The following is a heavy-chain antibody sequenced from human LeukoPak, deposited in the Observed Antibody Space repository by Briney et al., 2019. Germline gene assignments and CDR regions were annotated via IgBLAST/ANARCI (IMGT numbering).Heavy chain of an antibody. CDR1: GFTFSAYW. J-gene: IGHJ4*02. Sequence: PGGSLRLSCAASGFTFSAYWVHWVRQAPGKGLVWVSRINSDGSSTSYADSVKGRFTISRDNAKNTLYLQMNSLRAEDTAVYYCTSKTTDYYDSSGVGGYWGQGTPVTVSS. V-gene: IGHV3-74*01. D-gene: IGHD3-22*01. CDR3: TSKTTDYYDSSGVGGY. CDR2: INSDGSST.